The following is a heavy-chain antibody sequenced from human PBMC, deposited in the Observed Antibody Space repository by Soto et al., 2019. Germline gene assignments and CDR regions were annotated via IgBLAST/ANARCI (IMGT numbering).Heavy chain of an antibody. V-gene: IGHV5-51*01. Sequence: GESLKISCKASGYSFSSYWIGWVRQMPGKGLEWMGIIDPSDSDTRYSPSFQGQVTISADKSISTAYLQWSSLKASDTAMYYCAARVGSSPLYYHGVDVWGHGTTVTVSS. CDR2: IDPSDSDT. CDR3: AARVGSSPLYYHGVDV. D-gene: IGHD3-10*01. J-gene: IGHJ6*02. CDR1: GYSFSSYW.